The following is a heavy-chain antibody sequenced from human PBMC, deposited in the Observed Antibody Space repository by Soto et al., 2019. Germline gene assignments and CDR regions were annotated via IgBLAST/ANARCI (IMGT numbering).Heavy chain of an antibody. V-gene: IGHV4-59*01. D-gene: IGHD4-17*01. CDR1: GGSISSYY. CDR3: ARVYGDYLDY. Sequence: QVQLQESGPGLVKPSETLSLTCTVSGGSISSYYWSWIRQPPGKGLEWLGYVFYSGSTNYNPSLKSRVSISVDPSKNQFPLKLSSVTAADTAVYYCARVYGDYLDYWGQGTLVTVSS. CDR2: VFYSGST. J-gene: IGHJ4*02.